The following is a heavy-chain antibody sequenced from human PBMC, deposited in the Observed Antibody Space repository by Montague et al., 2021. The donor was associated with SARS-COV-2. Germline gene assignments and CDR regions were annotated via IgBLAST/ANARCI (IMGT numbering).Heavy chain of an antibody. CDR2: INHSANT. D-gene: IGHD3-10*01. CDR3: ASGIYPSGSYYNRYYYGLNI. CDR1: GGSLSGYY. Sequence: SETLSPTRALYGGSLSGYYWSWIRQPPEKGLEWIGEINHSANTNYNPSLKSPVTISIDTSKNQFSLKMTSVTAADTATYYCASGIYPSGSYYNRYYYGLNIWGPGTTVIVSS. J-gene: IGHJ6*02. V-gene: IGHV4-34*01.